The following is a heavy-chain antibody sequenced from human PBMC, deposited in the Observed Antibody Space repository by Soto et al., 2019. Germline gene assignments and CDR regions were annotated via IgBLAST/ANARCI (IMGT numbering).Heavy chain of an antibody. V-gene: IGHV4-59*01. D-gene: IGHD2-2*01. CDR1: GGSISSYY. J-gene: IGHJ5*02. Sequence: SETLSLTCTVSGGSISSYYWSWIRQPPGKGLEWIGYIYYSGSTNYNPPLKSRVTISVDTSKNQFSLKLSSVTAADTAVYYCARDRASIHPWGQGTLVTVSS. CDR3: ARDRASIHP. CDR2: IYYSGST.